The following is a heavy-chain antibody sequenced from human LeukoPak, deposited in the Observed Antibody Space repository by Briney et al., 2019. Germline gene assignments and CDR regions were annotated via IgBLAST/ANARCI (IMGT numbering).Heavy chain of an antibody. CDR3: TRDRSRAEDD. J-gene: IGHJ4*02. CDR1: GFTFSSYW. CDR2: IKSDGTEE. V-gene: IGHV3-7*01. D-gene: IGHD1-14*01. Sequence: GGSLRLSCTASGFTFSSYWMDWVRQVPGKELEWVAIIKSDGTEEHYLDSVKGRFTISRDNANNLLYLQMNSLRGEDTAVYYCTRDRSRAEDDWGQGTLVTVSS.